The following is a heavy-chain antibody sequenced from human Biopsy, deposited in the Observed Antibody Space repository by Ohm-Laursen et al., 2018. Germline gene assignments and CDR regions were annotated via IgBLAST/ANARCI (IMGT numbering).Heavy chain of an antibody. D-gene: IGHD1-26*01. Sequence: ASVTVSCKSSGYTFISYDIDWVRQATGQGLEWMGWMNPNSGKTGYAQKFQGRVTMTTNTFVNTAYMELSSLTFEDTAVYYCAIEGGTYSKPFDYWGQGSQVIVSS. CDR1: GYTFISYD. CDR2: MNPNSGKT. CDR3: AIEGGTYSKPFDY. V-gene: IGHV1-8*01. J-gene: IGHJ4*02.